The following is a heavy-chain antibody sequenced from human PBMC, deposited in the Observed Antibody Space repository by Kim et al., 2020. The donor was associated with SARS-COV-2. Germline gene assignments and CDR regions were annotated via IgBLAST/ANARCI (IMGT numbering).Heavy chain of an antibody. CDR1: GGSFSGYY. CDR2: INHSGST. CDR3: ARIDLVPRGKYYYYMDV. Sequence: SETLSLTCAVYGGSFSGYYWSWIRQPPGKGLEWIGEINHSGSTNYNPSLKSRVTISVDTSKNQFSLKLSSVTAADTAVYYCARIDLVPRGKYYYYMDVWG. D-gene: IGHD2-8*01. V-gene: IGHV4-34*01. J-gene: IGHJ6*03.